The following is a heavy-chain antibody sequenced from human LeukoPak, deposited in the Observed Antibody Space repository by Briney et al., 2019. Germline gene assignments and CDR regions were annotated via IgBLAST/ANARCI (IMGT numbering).Heavy chain of an antibody. CDR2: ISGSGGST. Sequence: PGGSLRLSCAASGFTFSSYAMSWVRQAPGKGLEWVSAISGSGGSTYYADSVKGRFTISRDNSKNTLYLQMNSLRAEDTAVYYCARAFPYYDILTGYYQGYYFDYWGQGTLVTVSS. J-gene: IGHJ4*02. V-gene: IGHV3-23*01. D-gene: IGHD3-9*01. CDR3: ARAFPYYDILTGYYQGYYFDY. CDR1: GFTFSSYA.